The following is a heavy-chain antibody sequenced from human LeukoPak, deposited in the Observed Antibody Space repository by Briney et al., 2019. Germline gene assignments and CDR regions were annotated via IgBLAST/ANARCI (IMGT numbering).Heavy chain of an antibody. J-gene: IGHJ5*02. D-gene: IGHD5-18*01. CDR2: IYPGDSDT. CDR3: ARPIAGYSYGTLDNWFDP. V-gene: IGHV5-51*01. CDR1: GYSFTSYW. Sequence: GESLKISCKGSGYSFTSYWIGWVRQMLGKGLEWMGIIYPGDSDTRYSPSFQGQVTISADKSISTAYLQWSSLKASDTAMYYCARPIAGYSYGTLDNWFDPWGQGTLVTVSS.